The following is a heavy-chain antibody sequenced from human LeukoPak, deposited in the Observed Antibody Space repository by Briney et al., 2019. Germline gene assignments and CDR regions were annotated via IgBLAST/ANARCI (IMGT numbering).Heavy chain of an antibody. CDR3: AGARHGDYRWDY. Sequence: GESLKISCKDSGYSFTNYWIGWVRQMPGKGLEWMGIIHSADSNTKYSLSFQGQVTISADKSTSTAYLQWSGLKASDTAMYYCAGARHGDYRWDYWGQGTLVTVSS. V-gene: IGHV5-51*01. D-gene: IGHD4-17*01. J-gene: IGHJ4*02. CDR2: IHSADSNT. CDR1: GYSFTNYW.